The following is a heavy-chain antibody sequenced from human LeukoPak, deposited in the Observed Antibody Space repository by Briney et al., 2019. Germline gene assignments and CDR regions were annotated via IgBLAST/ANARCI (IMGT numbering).Heavy chain of an antibody. CDR2: ISSSGGTI. J-gene: IGHJ3*01. V-gene: IGHV3-48*03. CDR3: VLVTTGS. CDR1: GFTFSSYE. Sequence: GGSLRLSCAASGFTFSSYEMNWVRQAPGKGLEWVSYISSSGGTIYYADSVKGRFTISRDNAKNTLYLHMNSLRAEDTAVYYCVLVTTGSWGQGTMVTVS. D-gene: IGHD4-17*01.